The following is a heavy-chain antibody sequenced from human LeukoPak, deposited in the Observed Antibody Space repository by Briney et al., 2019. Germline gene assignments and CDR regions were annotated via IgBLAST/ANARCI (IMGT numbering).Heavy chain of an antibody. CDR1: GGSFSGYY. D-gene: IGHD1-26*01. CDR3: ARDIVGAYFDY. J-gene: IGHJ4*02. V-gene: IGHV4-59*01. Sequence: PSETLSLTCAVYGGSFSGYYWSWIRQPPGKGLEWIGYIYYSGSTNYNPSLKSRVTISVDTSKNQFPLKLSSVTAADTAVYYCARDIVGAYFDYWGQGTLVTVSS. CDR2: IYYSGST.